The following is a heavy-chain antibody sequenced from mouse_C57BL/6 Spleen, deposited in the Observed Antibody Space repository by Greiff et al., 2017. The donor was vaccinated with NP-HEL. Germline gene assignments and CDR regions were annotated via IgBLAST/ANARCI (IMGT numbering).Heavy chain of an antibody. CDR1: GYTFTEYP. CDR3: ARHEELGSYGSIWFAY. Sequence: QVQLKQSGAELVKPGASVKLSCKASGYTFTEYPIHWVKQRSGQGLEWIGWFYPGSGSIKYNEKFKDKATLTADKSSSTVYMELSRLTSEDSAVYFWARHEELGSYGSIWFAYWGQGTLVTVSA. CDR2: FYPGSGSI. D-gene: IGHD1-1*01. J-gene: IGHJ3*01. V-gene: IGHV1-62-2*01.